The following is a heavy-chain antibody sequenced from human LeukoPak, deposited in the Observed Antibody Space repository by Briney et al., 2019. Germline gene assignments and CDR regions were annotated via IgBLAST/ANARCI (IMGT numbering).Heavy chain of an antibody. V-gene: IGHV4-59*01. Sequence: SETLSLTCTVSGGSISTYYWSWIRQPPGQGLEWIGYVYYSGSTDYNPSLKSRVTISVDTSKNQFSLNLISVTAADTAVYYCARVLPYSSGWGVDYWGQGALVTVSS. D-gene: IGHD6-19*01. CDR1: GGSISTYY. CDR2: VYYSGST. J-gene: IGHJ4*02. CDR3: ARVLPYSSGWGVDY.